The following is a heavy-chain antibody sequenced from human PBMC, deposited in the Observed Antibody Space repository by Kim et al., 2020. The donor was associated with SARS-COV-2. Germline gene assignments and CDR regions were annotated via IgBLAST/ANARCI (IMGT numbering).Heavy chain of an antibody. V-gene: IGHV3-21*01. CDR2: ISSSSDFI. Sequence: GGSLRLSCTVSGFTLTSYSMNWVRQAPGKGLEWVSSISSSSDFINYADSVKGRFTISRDNAKNSLYRQMNSLRAEDTAVYYCARGMAYRLGGIDYWGQGTLVTVPS. J-gene: IGHJ4*02. D-gene: IGHD7-27*01. CDR1: GFTLTSYS. CDR3: ARGMAYRLGGIDY.